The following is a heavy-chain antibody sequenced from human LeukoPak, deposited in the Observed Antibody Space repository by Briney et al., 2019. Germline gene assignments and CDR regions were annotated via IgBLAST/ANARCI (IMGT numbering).Heavy chain of an antibody. CDR3: ARVDGDYGKGFDP. CDR2: IFTSGIT. Sequence: SETLSLTCTVSGDSLNGYYWGWIRQPAGKGLEWIGRIFTSGITKYSPSLRSRVTMSIDTSKNQFSMKLSSVTAADTAVYYCARVDGDYGKGFDPWGQGTLVTVSS. J-gene: IGHJ5*02. CDR1: GDSLNGYY. D-gene: IGHD4-17*01. V-gene: IGHV4-4*07.